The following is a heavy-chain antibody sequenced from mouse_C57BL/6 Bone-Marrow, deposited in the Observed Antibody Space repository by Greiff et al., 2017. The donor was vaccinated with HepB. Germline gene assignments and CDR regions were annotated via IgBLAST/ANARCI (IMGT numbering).Heavy chain of an antibody. CDR3: KRDYYAMDY. Sequence: VQLQQSGAELVRPGASVTLSCKASGYTFTDYEMHWVKQTPVRGLEWIGAIDPETGGTAYNQKFKGKAILTADKSSSTAYMELRSLTSEDSAVYYCKRDYYAMDYWGQGTSVTVSS. CDR1: GYTFTDYE. CDR2: IDPETGGT. J-gene: IGHJ4*01. V-gene: IGHV1-15*01.